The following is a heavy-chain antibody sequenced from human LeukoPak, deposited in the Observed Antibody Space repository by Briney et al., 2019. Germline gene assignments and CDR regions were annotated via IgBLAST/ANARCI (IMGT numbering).Heavy chain of an antibody. Sequence: GGSLRLSCAASGFTVSSNYMSWVCQAPGKGLEWVSYIVGSSSNIYYADSVKGRFTISRDNAKNSLYLQMDSLRAEDTAVYYCATDSPETAAFDYWGQGTLVTVSS. V-gene: IGHV3-48*04. CDR2: IVGSSSNI. CDR1: GFTVSSNY. J-gene: IGHJ4*02. D-gene: IGHD1-1*01. CDR3: ATDSPETAAFDY.